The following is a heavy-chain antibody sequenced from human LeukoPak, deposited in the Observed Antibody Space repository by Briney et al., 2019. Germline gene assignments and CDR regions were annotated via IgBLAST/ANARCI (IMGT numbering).Heavy chain of an antibody. J-gene: IGHJ4*02. D-gene: IGHD3-10*01. V-gene: IGHV4-39*07. CDR2: IYYSGST. CDR3: ARSYYYGSGSYPVFVY. CDR1: GGSISSSSYY. Sequence: SETLSLTCTASGGSISSSSYYWGWIRQPPGKGLEWIGSIYYSGSTYYNPSLKSRVTISVDTSKNQFSLKLSSVTAADTAVYYCARSYYYGSGSYPVFVYWGQGTLVTVSS.